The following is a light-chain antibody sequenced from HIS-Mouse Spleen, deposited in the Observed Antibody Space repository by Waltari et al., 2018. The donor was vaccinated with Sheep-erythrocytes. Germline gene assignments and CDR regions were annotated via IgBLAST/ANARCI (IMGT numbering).Light chain of an antibody. CDR1: SSDVGSYNL. CDR2: EGS. Sequence: QSALTQPASVSGSPGQSITISCTGTSSDVGSYNLVSWYQQHPGKATKLMIYEGSKRPSGVSNRFSGSKSGNTASLTISGLQAEDEADYYCCSYAGSYNHVFATGTKLTVL. J-gene: IGLJ1*01. CDR3: CSYAGSYNHV. V-gene: IGLV2-23*01.